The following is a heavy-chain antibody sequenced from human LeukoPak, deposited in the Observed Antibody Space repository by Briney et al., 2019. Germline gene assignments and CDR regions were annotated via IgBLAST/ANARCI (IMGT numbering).Heavy chain of an antibody. V-gene: IGHV1-8*01. J-gene: IGHJ4*02. Sequence: GASVKVSCKASGYTFTTYDFNGVRQATGQGLEWMGWMNPNSGNTGSAQKFQGRVTMTRNTSISTAYMELSSLRSEDTAVYYCARIAAPGNRRLNYWGQGTLVTVSS. CDR3: ARIAAPGNRRLNY. CDR2: MNPNSGNT. CDR1: GYTFTTYD. D-gene: IGHD6-13*01.